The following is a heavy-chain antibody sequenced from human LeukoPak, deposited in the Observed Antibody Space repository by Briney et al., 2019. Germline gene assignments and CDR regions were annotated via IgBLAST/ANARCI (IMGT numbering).Heavy chain of an antibody. D-gene: IGHD4-17*01. Sequence: SETLSLTCTVSGGSISSSSYYWGWIRHPPGKGLGWIGGIYYSGSTYYNPSLKSRVTISVDTSKNQFSLKLSSVTAADTAVYYCARQGSVTTDNWFDPWGQGTLVTVSS. CDR2: IYYSGST. V-gene: IGHV4-39*01. CDR3: ARQGSVTTDNWFDP. CDR1: GGSISSSSYY. J-gene: IGHJ5*02.